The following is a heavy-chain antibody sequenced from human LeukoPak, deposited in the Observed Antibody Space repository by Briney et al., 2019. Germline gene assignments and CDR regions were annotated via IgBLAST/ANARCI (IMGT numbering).Heavy chain of an antibody. CDR1: GFTFSSYA. Sequence: PGGSLRLSCAASGFTFSSYAMSWVRQAPGKGPEWVSAISGSGGSTYYADSVKGRFTISRDNSKNTLYLQMNSLRAEDTAVYYCANYKDTAMVYFDYWGQGTLVTVSS. J-gene: IGHJ4*02. D-gene: IGHD5-18*01. CDR2: ISGSGGST. V-gene: IGHV3-23*01. CDR3: ANYKDTAMVYFDY.